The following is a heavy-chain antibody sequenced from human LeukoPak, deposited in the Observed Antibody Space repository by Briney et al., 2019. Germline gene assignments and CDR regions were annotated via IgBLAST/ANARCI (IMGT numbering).Heavy chain of an antibody. CDR1: GFNFGDYT. D-gene: IGHD5-12*01. J-gene: IGHJ4*02. Sequence: PGGSLRLSCTVSGFNFGDYTMTWVRQAPGGGLEWVSFIRSKNFGETQEYAAAVKGRFTISRDDSKNITYLEMNSLKTEDTAVYCYSGHDSIYFDYWGQGTLVTVSS. CDR2: IRSKNFGETQ. CDR3: SGHDSIYFDY. V-gene: IGHV3-49*04.